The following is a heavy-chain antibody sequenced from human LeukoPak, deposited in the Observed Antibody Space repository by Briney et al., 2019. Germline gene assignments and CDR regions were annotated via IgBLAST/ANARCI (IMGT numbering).Heavy chain of an antibody. V-gene: IGHV4-4*07. CDR1: GGSISRG. CDR2: FSASGST. CDR3: AKDGSSWPFFDS. D-gene: IGHD6-13*01. Sequence: PSGTLSLTCTVSGGSISRGSWIRQPAGKGLEWIGRFSASGSTDYNPSLKSRVTMSVDTSKKQFSLKLISVTAADTAVYYCAKDGSSWPFFDSWGQGTLVTVSS. J-gene: IGHJ4*02.